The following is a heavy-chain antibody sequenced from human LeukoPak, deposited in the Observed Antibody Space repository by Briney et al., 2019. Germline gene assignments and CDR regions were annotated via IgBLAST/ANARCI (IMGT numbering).Heavy chain of an antibody. CDR3: ARGAYCGGDCPLPNSLY. D-gene: IGHD2-21*01. V-gene: IGHV3-74*01. CDR1: GFTFSTYW. Sequence: PGGSLRLSCAASGFTFSTYWMHWVRQAPGKGLVWVSRIKSDGSSTTYADSVKGRFTISRDNAENTLYLQMNSLRPEDTAVYYCARGAYCGGDCPLPNSLYWGQGALVTVPS. CDR2: IKSDGSST. J-gene: IGHJ4*02.